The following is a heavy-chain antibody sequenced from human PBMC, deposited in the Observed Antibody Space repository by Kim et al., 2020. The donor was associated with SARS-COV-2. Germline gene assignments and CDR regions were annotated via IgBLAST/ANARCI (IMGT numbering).Heavy chain of an antibody. J-gene: IGHJ4*02. Sequence: GGSLRLSCAASGFIFSDSATTWVRQASGKGLEWVGHVRNKARNYATNHAASLKERFTVSRDDSKNTAYLQMSSLKMEDTAVYFCVVGDYSAYWGQGILVTVSS. V-gene: IGHV3-73*01. CDR3: VVGDYSAY. D-gene: IGHD1-26*01. CDR2: VRNKARNYAT. CDR1: GFIFSDSA.